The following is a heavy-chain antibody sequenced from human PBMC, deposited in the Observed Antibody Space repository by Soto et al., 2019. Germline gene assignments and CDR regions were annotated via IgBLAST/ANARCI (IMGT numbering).Heavy chain of an antibody. V-gene: IGHV3-21*01. CDR2: ISSSSSYI. D-gene: IGHD3-9*01. CDR1: GFTFSSYS. J-gene: IGHJ1*01. Sequence: EVQLVESGGGLVKPGGYLRLSCAASGFTFSSYSMNWVRQAPWKGLEWVSSISSSSSYIYYAESVKGRFTISRANAKNSLYLQMNSLRAEDTAVYYCEFPVDILTGWGYWGQGTLVTVSS. CDR3: EFPVDILTGWGY.